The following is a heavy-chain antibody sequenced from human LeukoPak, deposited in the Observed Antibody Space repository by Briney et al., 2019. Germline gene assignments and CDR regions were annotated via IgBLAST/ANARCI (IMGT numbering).Heavy chain of an antibody. CDR1: GYIFTSYW. D-gene: IGHD3-22*01. V-gene: IGHV5-10-1*01. CDR3: ARHSSVLNSFDP. Sequence: GESLKISCKGSGYIFTSYWIGWLRRMPGKGLEWMGRIDPGDSQTNYSPSFQGHVTISADKSISTAYLQWSSLKASDTAMYYCARHSSVLNSFDPWGQGTLVTVSS. CDR2: IDPGDSQT. J-gene: IGHJ5*02.